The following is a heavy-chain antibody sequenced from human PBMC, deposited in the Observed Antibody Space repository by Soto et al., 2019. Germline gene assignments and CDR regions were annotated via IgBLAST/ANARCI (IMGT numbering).Heavy chain of an antibody. CDR3: AGDDYGDFVFDY. J-gene: IGHJ4*02. Sequence: ASVKVSCKASGYTFTSYAMHWVRQAPGQRLEWMGWINAGNGNTKYSQKFQGRVTITRDTSASTAYMELSSLRSENTAVYYCAGDDYGDFVFDYWGQGTLVTVSS. D-gene: IGHD4-17*01. V-gene: IGHV1-3*01. CDR2: INAGNGNT. CDR1: GYTFTSYA.